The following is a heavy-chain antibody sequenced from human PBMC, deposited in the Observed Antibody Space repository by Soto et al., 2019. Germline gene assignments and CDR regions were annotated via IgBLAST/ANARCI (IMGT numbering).Heavy chain of an antibody. CDR1: GFSVSSNY. V-gene: IGHV3-53*01. CDR3: ARHRHPRGTVGATSPLDP. D-gene: IGHD1-26*01. Sequence: GGSLRLSCAISGFSVSSNYLSWVRQAPGKGLEWVSVHYSGGSTYYADSVQGRFTISRDKSNNTLYLQMRRVRAEDTAVYFCARHRHPRGTVGATSPLDPWGQGTQVTAPQ. J-gene: IGHJ5*02. CDR2: HYSGGST.